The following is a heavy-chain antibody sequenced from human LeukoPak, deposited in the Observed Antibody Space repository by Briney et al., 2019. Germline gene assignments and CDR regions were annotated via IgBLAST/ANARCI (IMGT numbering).Heavy chain of an antibody. CDR2: INHSGST. J-gene: IGHJ2*01. CDR1: GGSFSGYY. D-gene: IGHD5-18*01. CDR3: ARGRVDTAMVTFDL. V-gene: IGHV4-34*01. Sequence: SETLSLTCAVYGGSFSGYYWSWIRQPPGKGLEWIGEINHSGSTNYNPSLKSRVTISVDTSKNQFSLKLSSVTAADTAVYYCARGRVDTAMVTFDLWGRGTLVTVSS.